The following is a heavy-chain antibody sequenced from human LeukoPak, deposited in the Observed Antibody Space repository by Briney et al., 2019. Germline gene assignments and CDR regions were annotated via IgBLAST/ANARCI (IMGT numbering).Heavy chain of an antibody. CDR1: GYSISSGYY. Sequence: SETLSLTCTVSGYSISSGYYWGWIRQPPGKGLEWIGSIYHSGSTYYSPSLKSRVTISLDTSRNQFSLKLNSVTAADTAVYYCAKSNGYSLVDIWGQGTMVTVSS. D-gene: IGHD5-12*01. J-gene: IGHJ3*02. CDR3: AKSNGYSLVDI. V-gene: IGHV4-38-2*02. CDR2: IYHSGST.